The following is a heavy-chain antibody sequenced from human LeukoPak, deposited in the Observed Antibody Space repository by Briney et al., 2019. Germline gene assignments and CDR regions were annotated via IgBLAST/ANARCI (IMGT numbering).Heavy chain of an antibody. Sequence: GGSLRLSCAASGFTFSDYYMSWIRQAPGKGLEWVSFISSSSTYTNYADSVKGRFTISRGNAKNSLYLQMNSLRAEDTAVYYCARVRGHDDYYVDYWGQGTLVTVSS. J-gene: IGHJ4*02. CDR2: ISSSSTYT. CDR1: GFTFSDYY. V-gene: IGHV3-11*05. CDR3: ARVRGHDDYYVDY. D-gene: IGHD3-10*01.